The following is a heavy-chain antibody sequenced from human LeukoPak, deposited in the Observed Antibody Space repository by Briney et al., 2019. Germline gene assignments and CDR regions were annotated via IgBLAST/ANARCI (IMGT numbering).Heavy chain of an antibody. Sequence: GGSLRLSCAASGFTFSNAWMSWVRQAPGKGLEWVGRIKSKTDGGTTDYAAPVKGRFTISRDDSKNTLYLQMNSLKTEDTAVYYCTTGIQRGYSYFGYYYYGMDVWGQGTTVTVSS. CDR3: TTGIQRGYSYFGYYYYGMDV. J-gene: IGHJ6*02. V-gene: IGHV3-15*01. D-gene: IGHD5-18*01. CDR1: GFTFSNAW. CDR2: IKSKTDGGTT.